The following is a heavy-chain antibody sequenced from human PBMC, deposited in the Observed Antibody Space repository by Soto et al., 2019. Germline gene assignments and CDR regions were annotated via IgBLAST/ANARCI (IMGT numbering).Heavy chain of an antibody. CDR1: GFTFSSYG. CDR2: IWYDGSNK. V-gene: IGHV3-33*01. J-gene: IGHJ6*02. CDR3: AREHLSGTKKRYYYYGMDY. Sequence: GGSLRLSCAASGFTFSSYGMHWVRQAPGKGLGWVAVIWYDGSNKYYADSVKGRFTISRDNSKNTLYLQMNSLRAEDAAVYYCAREHLSGTKKRYYYYGMDYWGQGTMVTVSS. D-gene: IGHD1-7*01.